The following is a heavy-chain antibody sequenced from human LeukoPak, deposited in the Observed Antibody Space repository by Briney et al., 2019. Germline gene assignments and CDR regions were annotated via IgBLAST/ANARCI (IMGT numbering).Heavy chain of an antibody. J-gene: IGHJ4*02. Sequence: SETLSLTCTVTGGSISSYYWSLIRQPPGKGLEWIGYIYYSGSTNYNPSLKSRVTISVDTSKNQFSLKLSSVTAADTAVYYCARGMITFGGVIVFDYWGQGTLVTVSS. CDR3: ARGMITFGGVIVFDY. CDR1: GGSISSYY. V-gene: IGHV4-59*08. D-gene: IGHD3-16*02. CDR2: IYYSGST.